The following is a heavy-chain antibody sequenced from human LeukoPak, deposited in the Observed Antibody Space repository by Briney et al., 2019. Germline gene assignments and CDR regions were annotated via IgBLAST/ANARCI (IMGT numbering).Heavy chain of an antibody. J-gene: IGHJ4*02. V-gene: IGHV3-21*01. Sequence: PGGSLRLSCAASGFTFSSYSMNWVRQAPGKGPEWVSSISSSSSYIYYADSVKGRFTISRDNAKNSLYLQMNSLRAEDTAVYYCARDGPHHGSGSYYRDLDYWGQGTLVTVSS. CDR1: GFTFSSYS. CDR3: ARDGPHHGSGSYYRDLDY. D-gene: IGHD3-10*01. CDR2: ISSSSSYI.